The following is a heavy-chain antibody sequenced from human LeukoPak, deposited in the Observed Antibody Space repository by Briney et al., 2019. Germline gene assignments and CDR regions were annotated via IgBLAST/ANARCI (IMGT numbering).Heavy chain of an antibody. V-gene: IGHV4-34*01. D-gene: IGHD3-9*01. CDR3: ARGRLLRYFDWYPYYFDY. Sequence: SETLSLTCALYGGSFSGYYWSWIRQPPGKGLKWIGEINRSGSTIYNPSLKTRLTISVHTPKNQLSLKLSSVTASDTAVYYCARGRLLRYFDWYPYYFDYWGQGTLVTVSA. CDR1: GGSFSGYY. J-gene: IGHJ4*02. CDR2: INRSGST.